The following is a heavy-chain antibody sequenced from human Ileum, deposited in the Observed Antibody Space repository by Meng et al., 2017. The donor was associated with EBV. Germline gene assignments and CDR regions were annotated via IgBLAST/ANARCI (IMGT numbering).Heavy chain of an antibody. V-gene: IGHV4-34*01. J-gene: IGHJ4*02. CDR1: GGAFSGYY. CDR2: INHSGST. CDR3: ARGHDYGDYASDY. Sequence: QVQLQQGGAGLLTPSEDLSLSCAVDGGAFSGYYWSRIRQPPGKGLEWIGEINHSGSTNYNPSLKSRVTISVDTSKNQFSLKLSSVTAADTAVYYCARGHDYGDYASDYWGQGTLVTVSS. D-gene: IGHD4-17*01.